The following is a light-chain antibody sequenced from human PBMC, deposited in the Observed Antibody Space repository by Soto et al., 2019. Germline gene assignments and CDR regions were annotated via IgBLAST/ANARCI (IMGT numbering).Light chain of an antibody. CDR2: AAS. V-gene: IGKV1-39*01. CDR1: QSISSS. CDR3: QQRYRTPLT. Sequence: DIQMTQSPSSLSASVGDRVTITCRASQSISSSLNWYQQKPGKAPKLLIYAASSLQSGVPARFSGSGAGTEFTRTISSRQPEEVATYYWQQRYRTPLTFGGGTKVEIK. J-gene: IGKJ4*01.